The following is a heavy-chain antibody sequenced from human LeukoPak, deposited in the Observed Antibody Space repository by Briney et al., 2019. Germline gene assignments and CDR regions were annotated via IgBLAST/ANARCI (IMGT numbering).Heavy chain of an antibody. J-gene: IGHJ4*02. CDR2: IYPGDSDT. D-gene: IGHD2-2*01. V-gene: IGHV5-51*01. Sequence: GESLKISCKGSGYSFTSFWIAWVGQMPGKGLEWMGIIYPGDSDTRYSPSFQGQVTISADKSISTAYLQWSSLKASDTAMYYCARVGTQYCSSPSCFPHFDYWGQGTLVTVSS. CDR1: GYSFTSFW. CDR3: ARVGTQYCSSPSCFPHFDY.